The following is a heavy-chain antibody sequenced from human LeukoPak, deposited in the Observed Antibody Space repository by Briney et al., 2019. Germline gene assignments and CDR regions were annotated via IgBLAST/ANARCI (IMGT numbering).Heavy chain of an antibody. V-gene: IGHV3-11*04. D-gene: IGHD3-22*01. CDR2: ISSSSSTI. CDR3: ARETDSSGYRVDY. Sequence: SGGSLRLSCAASGFTFSDYYMSWIRQAPGKGLEWVSYISSSSSTIYYADSVKGRFTISRDNAKNSLYLQMNSLRAEDTAVYYCARETDSSGYRVDYWGQGTLVTVSS. J-gene: IGHJ4*02. CDR1: GFTFSDYY.